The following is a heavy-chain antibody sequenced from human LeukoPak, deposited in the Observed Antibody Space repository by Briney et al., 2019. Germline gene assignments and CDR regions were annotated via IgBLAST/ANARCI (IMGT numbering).Heavy chain of an antibody. CDR2: ISSTSAGI. D-gene: IGHD3-22*01. Sequence: GGSLRLSCAASGFTFSSYSMNWVRQAPGKGLEWVSYISSTSAGIYYADSVEGRFTVSRDNAKNSLYLQMSNLRAEDTAMYYCARSGTTYYYDSSTRIWGQGTMVTVSS. CDR3: ARSGTTYYYDSSTRI. V-gene: IGHV3-48*04. CDR1: GFTFSSYS. J-gene: IGHJ3*02.